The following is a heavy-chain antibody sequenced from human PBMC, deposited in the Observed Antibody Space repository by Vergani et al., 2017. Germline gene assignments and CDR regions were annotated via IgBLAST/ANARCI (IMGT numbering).Heavy chain of an antibody. Sequence: QVQLQESGPRLVRPSQTLSLTCTVSGGSINTGAYYWSWIRQPPGKGLEWIGRVYTSGMTYYNPSLKSRVTILVDRSKSQFSLKLTSVTAGDTAVYFCAREPIPAARAAFDIWGQGTMVTVSS. CDR1: GGSINTGAYY. J-gene: IGHJ3*02. CDR3: AREPIPAARAAFDI. D-gene: IGHD2-2*01. CDR2: VYTSGMT. V-gene: IGHV4-61*02.